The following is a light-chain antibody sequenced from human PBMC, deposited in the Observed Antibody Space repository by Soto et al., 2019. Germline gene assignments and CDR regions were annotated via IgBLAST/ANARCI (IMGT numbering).Light chain of an antibody. CDR3: QQYGSSPNT. CDR2: GPS. CDR1: QSVSSSY. Sequence: EIVLTQSPGTLSLFPGERATLSCRASQSVSSSYLAWYQQKPGQAPRLLIYGPSGRVTGIPDRFSGSGSVTDFPFTISRLEPEDFAVYYCQQYGSSPNTFGQGTKLEIK. J-gene: IGKJ2*01. V-gene: IGKV3-20*01.